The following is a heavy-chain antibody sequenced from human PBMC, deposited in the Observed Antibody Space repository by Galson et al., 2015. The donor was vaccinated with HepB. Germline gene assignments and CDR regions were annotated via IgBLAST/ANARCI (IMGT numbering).Heavy chain of an antibody. CDR2: MNPNSGNT. Sequence: SVKVSCKASGYTFTSYDINWVRQATGQGLEWMGWMNPNSGNTGYAQKFQGRVTMTRNTSISTAYMELSSLRSEDTAVYYCARGRAYYYDSSGYYGLFDYWGQGTLVTVSS. D-gene: IGHD3-22*01. CDR1: GYTFTSYD. J-gene: IGHJ4*02. CDR3: ARGRAYYYDSSGYYGLFDY. V-gene: IGHV1-8*01.